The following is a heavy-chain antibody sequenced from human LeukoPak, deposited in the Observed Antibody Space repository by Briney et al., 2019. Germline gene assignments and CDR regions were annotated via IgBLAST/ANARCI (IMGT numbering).Heavy chain of an antibody. D-gene: IGHD6-19*01. CDR3: ARVSVAVAGADAFDI. J-gene: IGHJ3*02. V-gene: IGHV4-59*01. Sequence: PSETLSLTCTVSGGSISSYYWSWIRQPPAKGLEWIGYIYYSGSTNYNPSLKSRVTISVDTSKNQFSLKLSSVTAADTAVYYCARVSVAVAGADAFDIWGQGTMVTVSS. CDR2: IYYSGST. CDR1: GGSISSYY.